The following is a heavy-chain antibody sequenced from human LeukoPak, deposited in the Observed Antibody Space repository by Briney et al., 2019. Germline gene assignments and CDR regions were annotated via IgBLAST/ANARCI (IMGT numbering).Heavy chain of an antibody. V-gene: IGHV3-30-3*01. CDR2: ISYDGNNE. D-gene: IGHD2-15*01. CDR1: GGTFSSYA. CDR3: ASSSDVVVAAMDY. J-gene: IGHJ4*02. Sequence: SCKASGGTFSSYAMHWVRQAPGKGLEWVAVISYDGNNEYYADFVKGRFTISRDNSKNTLYLQMNSLRAEDTAVYYCASSSDVVVAAMDYWGQGTLVTVSS.